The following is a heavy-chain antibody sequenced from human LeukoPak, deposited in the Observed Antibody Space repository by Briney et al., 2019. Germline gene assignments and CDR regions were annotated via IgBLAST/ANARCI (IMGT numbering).Heavy chain of an antibody. J-gene: IGHJ4*02. Sequence: SQTLSLTCTVSGGSISSGDYYWSWIRQPPGKGLEWIGYIYYSGSTYYTPSLKSRVAISIDTSKNQFSLKLSSVTAADTAVYYCARDLWYYYDSSGYYYRGQGTLVTVSS. CDR3: ARDLWYYYDSSGYYY. D-gene: IGHD3-22*01. CDR1: GGSISSGDYY. V-gene: IGHV4-30-4*01. CDR2: IYYSGST.